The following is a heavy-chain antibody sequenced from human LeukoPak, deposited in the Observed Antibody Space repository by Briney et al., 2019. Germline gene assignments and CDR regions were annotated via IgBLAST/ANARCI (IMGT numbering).Heavy chain of an antibody. CDR1: GFTFSSYE. D-gene: IGHD1-26*01. CDR3: ARDGGSYFWFDP. J-gene: IGHJ5*02. Sequence: GGSLRLSCAASGFTFSSYEMNWVRQAPGRGLEWVSYISSSGSTIYYADSVKGRFTISRDNAKNSLYLQMNSLRAEDTAVYYCARDGGSYFWFDPWGQGTLVTVSS. V-gene: IGHV3-48*03. CDR2: ISSSGSTI.